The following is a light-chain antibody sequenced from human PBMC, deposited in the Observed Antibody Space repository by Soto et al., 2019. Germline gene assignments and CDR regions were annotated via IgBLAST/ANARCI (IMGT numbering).Light chain of an antibody. Sequence: EIVMTQSPATLSESPGERVSLSCRASQNINNNLAWYQRKPGQAPRLLIFGASTRATGIPARFSGSGSGTEFTLTISSLQSEDYAVYYCQQYRNWPRTFGQGTKVDIK. CDR3: QQYRNWPRT. CDR2: GAS. CDR1: QNINNN. V-gene: IGKV3-15*01. J-gene: IGKJ1*01.